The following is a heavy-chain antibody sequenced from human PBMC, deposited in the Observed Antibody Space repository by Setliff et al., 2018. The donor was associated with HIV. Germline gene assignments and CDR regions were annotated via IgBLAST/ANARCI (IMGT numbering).Heavy chain of an antibody. Sequence: PSVKVSCKASGYTFTIYYMHWVRQAPGQGLEWIGIINPNSGSTSYAQNFQGRVTMTRDTSTSTVYMELSGLRSEDTAVYYCARGGRFSAPGRDIWYYYYYMDVWGKGTTVTVSS. D-gene: IGHD3-9*01. CDR2: INPNSGST. CDR1: GYTFTIYY. J-gene: IGHJ6*03. V-gene: IGHV1-46*01. CDR3: ARGGRFSAPGRDIWYYYYYMDV.